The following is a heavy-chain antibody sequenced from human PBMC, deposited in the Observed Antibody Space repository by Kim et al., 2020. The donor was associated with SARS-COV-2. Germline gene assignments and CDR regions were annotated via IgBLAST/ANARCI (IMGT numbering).Heavy chain of an antibody. V-gene: IGHV3-23*01. D-gene: IGHD3-22*01. Sequence: GGSLRLSCAASGFTFSSYAMSWVRQAPGKGLEWVSIINSSGGSTYYADSVRGRFTISRDNSKNTLYLQMSSLRAEYTAVYYCAKDGRRVYDSSGFPPYFDYWGQGTLVTVSS. CDR3: AKDGRRVYDSSGFPPYFDY. CDR2: INSSGGST. CDR1: GFTFSSYA. J-gene: IGHJ4*02.